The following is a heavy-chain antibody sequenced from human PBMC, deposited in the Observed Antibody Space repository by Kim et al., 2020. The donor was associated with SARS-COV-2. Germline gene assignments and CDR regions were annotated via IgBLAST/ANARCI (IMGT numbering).Heavy chain of an antibody. D-gene: IGHD3-22*01. CDR3: ARGFFRRHYYDSSGYPYYFDY. Sequence: SETLSLTCAVYGGSFSGYYWSWIRQPPGKGLEWIGEINHSGSTNYNPSLKSRVTISVDTSKNQFSLKLSSVTAADTAVYYCARGFFRRHYYDSSGYPYYFDYWGQGTLVTVSS. J-gene: IGHJ4*02. CDR2: INHSGST. V-gene: IGHV4-34*01. CDR1: GGSFSGYY.